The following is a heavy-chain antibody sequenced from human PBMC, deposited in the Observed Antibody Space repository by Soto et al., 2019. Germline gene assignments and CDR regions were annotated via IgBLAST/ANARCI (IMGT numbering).Heavy chain of an antibody. D-gene: IGHD2-15*01. J-gene: IGHJ6*02. V-gene: IGHV1-2*02. CDR2: INPKTGGT. CDR3: SRGITSSWAPCVHYGMDV. Sequence: GASVKVSCKGSGYVFSGYYMYWLRQAPGRGLEWMGWINPKTGGTHYAQKFQGRVTMTGDTSINTVYIELSSLRSDDTAIYYCSRGITSSWAPCVHYGMDVPCQGTTGTVSS. CDR1: GYVFSGYY.